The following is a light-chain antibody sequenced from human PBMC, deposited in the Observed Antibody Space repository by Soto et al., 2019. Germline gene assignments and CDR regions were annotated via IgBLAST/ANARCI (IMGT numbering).Light chain of an antibody. J-gene: IGKJ1*01. Sequence: DIPLTQSPSTLSASLSDGVSIXCRASQSISSWLAWYQQKPGKAPKLLIYDASSLESGVPSRFSGSGSGTEFTLTISSLQPDDFATYYCQQYNSYCTFGQGTKVDI. CDR3: QQYNSYCT. CDR1: QSISSW. CDR2: DAS. V-gene: IGKV1-5*01.